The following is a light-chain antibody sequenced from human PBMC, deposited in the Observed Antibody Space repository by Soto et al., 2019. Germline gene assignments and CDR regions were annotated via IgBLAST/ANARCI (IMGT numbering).Light chain of an antibody. V-gene: IGLV4-69*02. CDR1: SGHSSYA. CDR3: QTWGTGIHV. CDR2: LNSDGSH. J-gene: IGLJ3*02. Sequence: QAVVTQSPSASASLGASVKLTCTLSSGHSSYAIAWHQQQPDKGPRYLMKLNSDGSHSKGDGIPDRFSGSSSGAERYLTISSLQSDDEADYYCQTWGTGIHVFGGGTKLTVL.